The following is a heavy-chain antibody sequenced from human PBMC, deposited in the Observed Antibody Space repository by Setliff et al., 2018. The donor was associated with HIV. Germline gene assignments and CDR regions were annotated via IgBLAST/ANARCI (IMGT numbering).Heavy chain of an antibody. CDR1: GGSISSYY. CDR2: IYYSGST. D-gene: IGHD1-1*01. Sequence: ETLSLTCRVSGGSISSYYWSWIRQPPGKGLEWIGYIYYSGSTNYNPSLKRRVTISVDTSKNQFFPKLSSVTAADAAMYYCATPHREREDDAFDIWGQGTKVTVSS. V-gene: IGHV4-59*08. CDR3: ATPHREREDDAFDI. J-gene: IGHJ3*02.